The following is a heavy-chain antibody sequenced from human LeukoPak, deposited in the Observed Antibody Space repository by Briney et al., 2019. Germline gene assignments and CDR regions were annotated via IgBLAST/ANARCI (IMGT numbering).Heavy chain of an antibody. CDR2: ISSSSSYI. CDR3: ARDLGRSYWEGGY. CDR1: GFTFSSYS. Sequence: GGSLRLSCAASGFTFSSYSMNWVRQAPGKGLEWVSSISSSSSYIYYADSVKGRFTISRDNAKNSLYLQMNSLRAEDTAVYYCARDLGRSYWEGGYWGQGTLVTVSS. J-gene: IGHJ4*02. V-gene: IGHV3-21*01. D-gene: IGHD1-26*01.